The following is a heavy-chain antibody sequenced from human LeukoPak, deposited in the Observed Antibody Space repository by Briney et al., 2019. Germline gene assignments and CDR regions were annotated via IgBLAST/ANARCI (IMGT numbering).Heavy chain of an antibody. V-gene: IGHV3-33*06. Sequence: GRSLRLSCAASGFTFSSYGMHWVRQAPGKGREWGAVIWYDGSNKYYADSVKGRFTIPRDNSKHTLYLNMNSLSAEDTALYSCAKSAQYYYDSSGYYLDYWGQGTLVTVSS. CDR2: IWYDGSNK. D-gene: IGHD3-22*01. CDR1: GFTFSSYG. J-gene: IGHJ4*02. CDR3: AKSAQYYYDSSGYYLDY.